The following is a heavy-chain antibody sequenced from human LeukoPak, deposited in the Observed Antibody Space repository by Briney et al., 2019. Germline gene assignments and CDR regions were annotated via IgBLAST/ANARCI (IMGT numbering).Heavy chain of an antibody. J-gene: IGHJ4*02. D-gene: IGHD1-26*01. Sequence: SETLSLTCTVSGGAISSYYWSWIRQPPGKGLEWIGYIYYSGSAKYNPSLKSRVTISVDTSKNQFSLKVSSVTAADTAVYYCASGSYYFDYWGQGTLVTVSS. CDR1: GGAISSYY. CDR3: ASGSYYFDY. V-gene: IGHV4-59*01. CDR2: IYYSGSA.